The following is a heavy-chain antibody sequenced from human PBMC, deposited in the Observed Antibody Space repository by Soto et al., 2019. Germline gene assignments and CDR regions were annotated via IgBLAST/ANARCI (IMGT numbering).Heavy chain of an antibody. CDR2: ISGSGGST. Sequence: GGSLRLSCAASGFTFSSYAMSWVRQAPGKGLEWVSAISGSGGSTYYADSVKGRFTISRDNSKNTLYLQMNSLRAEDTAVYYCANDGQYYYYGMDVWGQGTTVTVSS. CDR3: ANDGQYYYYGMDV. V-gene: IGHV3-23*01. J-gene: IGHJ6*02. CDR1: GFTFSSYA.